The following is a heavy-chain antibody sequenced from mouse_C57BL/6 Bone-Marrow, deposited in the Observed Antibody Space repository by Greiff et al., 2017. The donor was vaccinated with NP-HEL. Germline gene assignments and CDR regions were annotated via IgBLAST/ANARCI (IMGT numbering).Heavy chain of an antibody. CDR3: ARKHIYNGPYYAMDY. D-gene: IGHD3-1*01. V-gene: IGHV1-61*01. CDR2: IYPSDSET. Sequence: QVQLQQPGAELVRPGSSVKLSCKASGYTFTSYWMDWVKQRPGQGLEWIGNIYPSDSETYYNQKFKDKATLTVDKSSSTAYMQLSSLTSEDSTVYYCARKHIYNGPYYAMDYWGQGTSVTVSS. J-gene: IGHJ4*01. CDR1: GYTFTSYW.